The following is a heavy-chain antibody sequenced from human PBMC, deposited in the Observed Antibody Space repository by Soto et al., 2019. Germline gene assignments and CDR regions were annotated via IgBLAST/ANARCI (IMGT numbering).Heavy chain of an antibody. V-gene: IGHV1-2*02. CDR1: AYTFTGYY. J-gene: IGHJ6*02. Sequence: ASAKVSCKASAYTFTGYYMHWVRQAPGQGLEWMGWLNRNSGGTNYAQKFQGRDTMTRDTSISTAYMERSRPRSDDTAVYYCARDKAVAGTPYGMDVWGQGTTVTVSS. CDR3: ARDKAVAGTPYGMDV. D-gene: IGHD6-19*01. CDR2: LNRNSGGT.